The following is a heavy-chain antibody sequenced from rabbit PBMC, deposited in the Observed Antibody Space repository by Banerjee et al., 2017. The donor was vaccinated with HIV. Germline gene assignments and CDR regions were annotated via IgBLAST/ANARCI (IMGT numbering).Heavy chain of an antibody. CDR1: GFDFSSDYM. CDR3: ARDKYIYGYAGYAYAMDL. V-gene: IGHV1S45*01. D-gene: IGHD6-1*01. J-gene: IGHJ4*01. Sequence: QEQLKECGGGRVQPGGSRKLSCKASGFDFSSDYMSCVRQAPGKGLEWIAGIYAGSSGSTYYASWAKGRFTISKTSSTTVTLQMTSLTAADTATYFCARDKYIYGYAGYAYAMDLWGPGTLVTVS. CDR2: IYAGSSGST.